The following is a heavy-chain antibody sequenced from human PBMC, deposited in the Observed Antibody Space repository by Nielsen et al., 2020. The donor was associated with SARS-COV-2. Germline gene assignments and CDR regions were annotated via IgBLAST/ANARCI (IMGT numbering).Heavy chain of an antibody. CDR1: GGSISSGGYY. V-gene: IGHV4-31*03. CDR3: ARDFLGATNY. D-gene: IGHD1-26*01. J-gene: IGHJ4*02. CDR2: IYYSGST. Sequence: SETLSLTCTVSGGSISSGGYYWSWIRQHPGKGLEWIGYIYYSGSTYYNPSLKSRVTISVDTSKNQFSLKLSSVTAADTAVYYCARDFLGATNYWGQGTLVTVSS.